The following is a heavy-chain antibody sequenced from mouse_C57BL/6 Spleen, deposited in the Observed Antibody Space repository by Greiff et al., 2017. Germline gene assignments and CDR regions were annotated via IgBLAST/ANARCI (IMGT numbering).Heavy chain of an antibody. D-gene: IGHD2-2*01. CDR1: GYTFTDYY. CDR3: ARMVTRYFDV. CDR2: INPNNGGT. V-gene: IGHV1-26*01. Sequence: EVQLQQSGPELVKPGASVKISCKASGYTFTDYYMNWVKQSHGKSLEWIGDINPNNGGTSYNQKFKGKATLTVDKSSSTAYMELRSLTSEDSAVYYCARMVTRYFDVWGTGTTVTVSS. J-gene: IGHJ1*03.